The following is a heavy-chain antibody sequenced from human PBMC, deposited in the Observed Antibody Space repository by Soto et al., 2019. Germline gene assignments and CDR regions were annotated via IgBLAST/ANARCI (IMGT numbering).Heavy chain of an antibody. CDR3: ASDRVATSILWRFDP. CDR2: IIPIFGTA. J-gene: IGHJ5*02. V-gene: IGHV1-69*01. Sequence: QVQLVQSGAEVKKPGSSGKVSCKASGGTFSSYAISWVRQAPGQGLEWMGGIIPIFGTANYAQQFQGRVTITADESTSTAYMELSSLRSEDTAVYYCASDRVATSILWRFDPWGQGTLVTVSS. D-gene: IGHD5-12*01. CDR1: GGTFSSYA.